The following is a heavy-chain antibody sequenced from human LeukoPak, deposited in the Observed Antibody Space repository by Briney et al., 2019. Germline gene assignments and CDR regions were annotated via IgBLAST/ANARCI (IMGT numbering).Heavy chain of an antibody. CDR1: GFTFSSYW. V-gene: IGHV3-7*01. Sequence: GGSLRLSCAASGFTFSSYWMSWVRQAPGKGLEWVANIKQDGSEKYYVDSVKGRFTISRDNAKNSLYLQMNSLRAEDTAVYYCARWRSSGWYDYFDYWGQGTLVTVSS. CDR2: IKQDGSEK. CDR3: ARWRSSGWYDYFDY. J-gene: IGHJ4*02. D-gene: IGHD6-19*01.